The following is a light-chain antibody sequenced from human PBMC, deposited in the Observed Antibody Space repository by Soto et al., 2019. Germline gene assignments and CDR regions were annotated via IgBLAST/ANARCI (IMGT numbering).Light chain of an antibody. CDR3: QQYNSYPYT. Sequence: DIQMTQSPSTLSASVGDRVTITFRASQSISSWLAWYQQKPGKAPKLLIYKASSLESGVPSRFSGSGSGTEFTLTISSLQPDDFATYYCQQYNSYPYTFGQGTNLEIK. J-gene: IGKJ2*01. CDR2: KAS. V-gene: IGKV1-5*03. CDR1: QSISSW.